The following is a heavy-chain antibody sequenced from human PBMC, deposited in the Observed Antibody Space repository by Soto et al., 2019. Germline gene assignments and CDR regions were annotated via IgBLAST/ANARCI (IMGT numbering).Heavy chain of an antibody. J-gene: IGHJ6*02. D-gene: IGHD5-12*01. Sequence: QSGGSLRLSCAASGFTFSSYWMSWVRQAPGKGLEWVANIKQDGSEKYYVDSVKGRFTISRDNAKNSLYLQMNSLRAEDTAVYYCARDVYSGYDLVEGDGMDVWGQGTTVTVSS. CDR2: IKQDGSEK. V-gene: IGHV3-7*03. CDR1: GFTFSSYW. CDR3: ARDVYSGYDLVEGDGMDV.